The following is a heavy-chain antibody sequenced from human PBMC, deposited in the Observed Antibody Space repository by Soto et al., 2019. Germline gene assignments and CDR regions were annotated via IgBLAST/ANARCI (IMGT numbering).Heavy chain of an antibody. CDR3: ARPTGIAAAGPLDY. CDR2: IYYSGST. V-gene: IGHV4-39*01. Sequence: PSETLSLTCTVSGGSISSSSYYWGWIRQPPGKGLEWIGSIYYSGSTYYNPSLKSRVTISVDTSKNQFSLKLSSVTAADTAVYYCARPTGIAAAGPLDYWGQGTLVTVSS. D-gene: IGHD6-13*01. J-gene: IGHJ4*02. CDR1: GGSISSSSYY.